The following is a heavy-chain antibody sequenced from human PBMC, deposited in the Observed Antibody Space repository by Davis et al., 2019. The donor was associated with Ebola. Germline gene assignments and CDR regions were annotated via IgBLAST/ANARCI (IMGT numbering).Heavy chain of an antibody. V-gene: IGHV3-72*01. Sequence: PGGSLRLSCAASGFTFSDHYMDWVRQAPGKGLEWVGRTRNKANSYTTEYAASVKGRFSISRDDSNNSLHLQMNSLKSEDTAVYYCAREQGAGIFGVMFFDYWGQGTLVTVSS. J-gene: IGHJ4*02. CDR2: TRNKANSYTT. D-gene: IGHD3-3*01. CDR1: GFTFSDHY. CDR3: AREQGAGIFGVMFFDY.